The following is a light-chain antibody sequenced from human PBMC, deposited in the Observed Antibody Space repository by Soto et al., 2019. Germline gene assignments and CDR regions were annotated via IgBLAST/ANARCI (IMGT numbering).Light chain of an antibody. Sequence: EIVITQSPATLSVSPGERATLSCRASQSVSSYLTWYQQKPGQAPRLLIYDASSRATGIPARFSGSGSGTDFTLTISSLQPEDFATYSCQQSFITPYTFAQGTKVDIK. V-gene: IGKV3D-15*01. J-gene: IGKJ2*01. CDR2: DAS. CDR3: QQSFITPYT. CDR1: QSVSSY.